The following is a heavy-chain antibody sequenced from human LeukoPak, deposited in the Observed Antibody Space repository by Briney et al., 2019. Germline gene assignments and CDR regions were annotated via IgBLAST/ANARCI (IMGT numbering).Heavy chain of an antibody. CDR1: GGSFSGYY. V-gene: IGHV4-34*01. J-gene: IGHJ5*02. Sequence: SETLSLTCAVYGGSFSGYYLSWIRQPPGKGLEWIGEISHSGSAYYNPSPKSRVTISVDTSKNQLSLKLSSVTAADTAVYYCARGHYSSGYYYWFDPWGQGTLVTVSS. D-gene: IGHD3-22*01. CDR2: ISHSGSA. CDR3: ARGHYSSGYYYWFDP.